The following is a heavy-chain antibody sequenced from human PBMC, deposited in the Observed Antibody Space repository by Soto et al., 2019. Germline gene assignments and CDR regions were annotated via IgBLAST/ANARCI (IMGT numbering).Heavy chain of an antibody. D-gene: IGHD2-15*01. CDR3: ARAYCSGGSCYD. V-gene: IGHV4-59*08. CDR2: IYYSGST. CDR1: GGSISSYY. J-gene: IGHJ4*02. Sequence: SETLSLTCTVSGGSISSYYWSWIRQPPGKGLEWIGYIYYSGSTNYNPSLKSRVTISVDTSKNQFSLKLSSVTAADTAVHYCARAYCSGGSCYDWGQGALVTVSS.